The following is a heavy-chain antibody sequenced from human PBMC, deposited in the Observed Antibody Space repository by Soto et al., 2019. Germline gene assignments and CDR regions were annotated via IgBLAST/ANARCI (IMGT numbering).Heavy chain of an antibody. V-gene: IGHV1-8*01. CDR3: ARGTGGGGAIFGRLIGSRNYYVDV. CDR2: VNPNSGNT. Sequence: QVQLVQSGTEVKKPGASVKVSCKASGYTFTNYDINWVRQAPGQGLEWMGWVNPNSGNTGYAQMFQGRVTMTTNTSTSTANIELSSMTSDDTAVYYCARGTGGGGAIFGRLIGSRNYYVDVWGKGTTVTVSS. J-gene: IGHJ6*03. D-gene: IGHD3-3*01. CDR1: GYTFTNYD.